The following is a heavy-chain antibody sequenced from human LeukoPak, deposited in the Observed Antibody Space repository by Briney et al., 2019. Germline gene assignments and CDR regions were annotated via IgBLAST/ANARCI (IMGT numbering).Heavy chain of an antibody. CDR1: GGSISSSSYY. V-gene: IGHV4-39*01. D-gene: IGHD2-21*01. J-gene: IGHJ6*03. CDR3: ARGVGGEPYYYYMDV. Sequence: SETLSLTCTVSGGSISSSSYYWGWIRQPPGKGLEWIGSIYYSGSTYYNPSLKSRVTISVDTSKNQFSLRLSSVTAADTAVYYCARGVGGEPYYYYMDVWGKGTTVTISS. CDR2: IYYSGST.